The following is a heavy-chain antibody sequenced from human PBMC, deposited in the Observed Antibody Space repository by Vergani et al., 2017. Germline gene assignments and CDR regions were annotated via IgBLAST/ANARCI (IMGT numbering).Heavy chain of an antibody. CDR2: IDWDDDK. Sequence: QVTLKESGAALVKPTQTLTLTCTLSGFSVNSHPMRVIWIRQPPGKALEWFARIDWDDDKFYDRSLKTRLTISKDTSKNQGVLRMTNMDPVDTAMYYCAQVLSKNGFNDDAFDTWGKGTRV. J-gene: IGHJ3*02. CDR1: GFSVNSHPMR. D-gene: IGHD5-24*01. V-gene: IGHV2-70*04. CDR3: AQVLSKNGFNDDAFDT.